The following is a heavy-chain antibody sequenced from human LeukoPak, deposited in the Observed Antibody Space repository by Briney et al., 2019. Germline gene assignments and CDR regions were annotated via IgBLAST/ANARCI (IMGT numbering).Heavy chain of an antibody. CDR1: GFTFGISW. CDR2: IKEDGGVK. D-gene: IGHD1/OR15-1a*01. J-gene: IGHJ4*02. V-gene: IGHV3-7*01. CDR3: AKDRGWNTFDY. Sequence: TGGSLRLSCAASGFTFGISWMSWVRQAPGKGLEWVANIKEDGGVKNYVDSVKGRLTISRDNAKSSLFLQMNSLRVEDTAVYYCAKDRGWNTFDYWGKGTLVTVSS.